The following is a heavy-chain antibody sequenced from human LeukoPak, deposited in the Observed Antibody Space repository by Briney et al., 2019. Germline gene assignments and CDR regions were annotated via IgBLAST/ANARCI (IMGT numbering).Heavy chain of an antibody. CDR1: GFTFSSYG. V-gene: IGHV3-33*01. D-gene: IGHD6-19*01. J-gene: IGHJ4*02. CDR2: IWYDGSNK. CDR3: ARDLGSGWMEGYFDY. Sequence: GGSLRLSCAASGFTFSSYGTHWVRQAPGKGLEWVAVIWYDGSNKYYADCVKGRFTISRDNSQNTLYLQMNSLRAEDTAVYYCARDLGSGWMEGYFDYWGQGTLVTVSS.